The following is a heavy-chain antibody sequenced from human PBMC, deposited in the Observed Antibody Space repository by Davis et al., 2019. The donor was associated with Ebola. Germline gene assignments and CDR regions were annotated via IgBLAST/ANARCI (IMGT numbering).Heavy chain of an antibody. J-gene: IGHJ6*03. CDR3: TTDLSGAERYSYGPQGYYYYYMDV. CDR1: GFTFSSYA. V-gene: IGHV3-30-3*01. Sequence: PGGSLRLSCAASGFTFSSYAMHWVRQAPGKGLEWVAVISYDGSNKYYADSVKGRFTISRDNSKNTLYLQMNSLKTEDTAVYYCTTDLSGAERYSYGPQGYYYYYMDVWGKGTTVTVSS. CDR2: ISYDGSNK. D-gene: IGHD5-18*01.